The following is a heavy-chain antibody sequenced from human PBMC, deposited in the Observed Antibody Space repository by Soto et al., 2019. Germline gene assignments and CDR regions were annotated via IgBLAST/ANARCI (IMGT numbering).Heavy chain of an antibody. Sequence: GGSLRLSCAASGFSFSLYAVVWVRQAPGKGPEAVSSISGSGEDTYYADSVKGRFTISRDNSNNMLYLQMNSLRVDDTAVYYCAKIMNKERYYWYGMDVWGQGTTVTVSS. V-gene: IGHV3-23*01. CDR3: AKIMNKERYYWYGMDV. D-gene: IGHD3-22*01. J-gene: IGHJ6*02. CDR1: GFSFSLYA. CDR2: ISGSGEDT.